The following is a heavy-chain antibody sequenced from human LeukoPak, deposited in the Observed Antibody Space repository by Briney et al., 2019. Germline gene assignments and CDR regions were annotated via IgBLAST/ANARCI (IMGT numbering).Heavy chain of an antibody. V-gene: IGHV3-30*02. CDR2: IRYDGVNK. CDR3: AKDLEDIVVVTAIPDY. D-gene: IGHD2-21*02. CDR1: GFVFDSFG. Sequence: GGSLRLSCAASGFVFDSFGMNWVRQAPGKGLEWVAFIRYDGVNKYYADSVKGRFTISRDNSKNTLYLQMNSLRAEDTAVYYCAKDLEDIVVVTAIPDYWGQGTLVTVSS. J-gene: IGHJ4*02.